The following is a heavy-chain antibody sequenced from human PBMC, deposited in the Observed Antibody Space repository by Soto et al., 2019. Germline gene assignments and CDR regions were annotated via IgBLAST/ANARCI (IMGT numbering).Heavy chain of an antibody. V-gene: IGHV4-59*01. CDR3: AKPSGSYLYYFDY. J-gene: IGHJ4*02. D-gene: IGHD1-26*01. CDR1: GGSISSYY. Sequence: PSETLSLTCTVSGGSISSYYWSWIRQPPGKGLEWIGYIYYSGSTNYNPSLKSRVTISVDTSKNQFSLKLSSVTAADTAVYYCAKPSGSYLYYFDYWGQGTLVTV. CDR2: IYYSGST.